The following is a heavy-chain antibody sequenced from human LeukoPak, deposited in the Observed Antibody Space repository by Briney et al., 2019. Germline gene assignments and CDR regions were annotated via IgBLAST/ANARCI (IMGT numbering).Heavy chain of an antibody. D-gene: IGHD3-22*01. J-gene: IGHJ4*02. CDR3: AGYYYDSSGYYLYYFDY. V-gene: IGHV1-69*04. CDR2: IIPILGIA. Sequence: SVKVSCKASGGTFSSYAISWVRQAPGQGLEWMGRIIPILGIANYAQKFQGRVTITADKSTSTAHMELSSLRSEDTAVYYCAGYYYDSSGYYLYYFDYWGQGTLVTVSS. CDR1: GGTFSSYA.